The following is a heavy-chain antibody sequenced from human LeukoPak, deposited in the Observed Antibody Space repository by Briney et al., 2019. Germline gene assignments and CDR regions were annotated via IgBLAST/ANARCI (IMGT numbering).Heavy chain of an antibody. CDR1: GYTFTSYG. Sequence: ASVKVSXKASGYTFTSYGISWVRQAPGQGLEWMGWISAYNGNTKYAQKLRGRVTMTTDTSTSTDYMEMRSLRSDDTAVYYCARLGRGYSYGYDPVDYWGQGTLVTVSS. V-gene: IGHV1-18*01. D-gene: IGHD5-18*01. CDR2: ISAYNGNT. J-gene: IGHJ4*02. CDR3: ARLGRGYSYGYDPVDY.